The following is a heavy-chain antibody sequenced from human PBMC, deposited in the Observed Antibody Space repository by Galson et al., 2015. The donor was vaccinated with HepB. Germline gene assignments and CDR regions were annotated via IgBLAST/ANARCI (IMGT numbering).Heavy chain of an antibody. CDR1: GGTFSSYA. J-gene: IGHJ3*02. Sequence: SVKVSCKASGGTFSSYAISWVRQAPGQGLEWMGGIIPIFGTANYAQKFQGRVTITADESTSTAYMELSSLRSEDTAVYYCARPGLGNGALDTWGQGTLVTVSS. CDR2: IIPIFGTA. CDR3: ARPGLGNGALDT. V-gene: IGHV1-69*13. D-gene: IGHD6-19*01.